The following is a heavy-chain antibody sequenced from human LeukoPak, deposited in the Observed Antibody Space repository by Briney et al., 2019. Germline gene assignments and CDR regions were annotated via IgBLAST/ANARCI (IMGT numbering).Heavy chain of an antibody. J-gene: IGHJ6*02. CDR2: IYYSGST. CDR1: GGSISSSSYY. V-gene: IGHV4-39*01. D-gene: IGHD5-12*01. Sequence: SETLSLTCTVSGGSISSSSYYWGWIRQPPGKGLEWIGSIYYSGSTYYSPSLKSRVTISVDTSKNQFSLKLSSVTAADTAVYYCARLSGGDIVATIPHYYYGMDVWGQGTTVAVSS. CDR3: ARLSGGDIVATIPHYYYGMDV.